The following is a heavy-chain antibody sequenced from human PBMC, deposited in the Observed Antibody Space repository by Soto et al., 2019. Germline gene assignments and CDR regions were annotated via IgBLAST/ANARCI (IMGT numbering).Heavy chain of an antibody. Sequence: PSETLSLTCTVSGASVSRSGYYWGWIRQPPGKGLEWIGTFLDSGTSYYNPSLKSRVTISVDTSKNQFSLKLTSVTAADTAVYYCARDQHAPGGDSWGQGTLVTVSS. CDR1: GASVSRSGYY. J-gene: IGHJ4*02. CDR2: FLDSGTS. V-gene: IGHV4-39*02. D-gene: IGHD2-2*01. CDR3: ARDQHAPGGDS.